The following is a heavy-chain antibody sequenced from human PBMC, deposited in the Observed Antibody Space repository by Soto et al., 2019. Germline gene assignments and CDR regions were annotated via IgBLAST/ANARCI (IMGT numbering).Heavy chain of an antibody. D-gene: IGHD3-3*01. CDR2: MNPNSGNT. CDR3: ARRMTWSLWCSDL. Sequence: QVQLLQSGAEVKKPGTSVRVYCRASGYTFKDYDINWVRRAPGQGLEWMGWMNPNSGNTAYARKFHDRITMTRSVSARTASMELSSLPPEDTAVYYSARRMTWSLWCSDLCGSGTQVTVSS. V-gene: IGHV1-8*01. J-gene: IGHJ2*01. CDR1: GYTFKDYD.